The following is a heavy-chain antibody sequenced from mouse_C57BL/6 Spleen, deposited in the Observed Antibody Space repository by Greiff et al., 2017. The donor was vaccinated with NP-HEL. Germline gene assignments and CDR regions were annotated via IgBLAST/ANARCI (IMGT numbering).Heavy chain of an antibody. CDR3: TRGRGLRPFDY. CDR1: GFNIKDDY. J-gene: IGHJ2*01. D-gene: IGHD2-4*01. V-gene: IGHV14-4*01. Sequence: VQLQQSGAELVRPGASVKLSCTASGFNIKDDYMHWVKQRPEQGLEWIGWIDPENGDTEYASKFQGKATITADTSSNTAYLQLSSLTSEDTAVYYCTRGRGLRPFDYWGRGSTLTVSS. CDR2: IDPENGDT.